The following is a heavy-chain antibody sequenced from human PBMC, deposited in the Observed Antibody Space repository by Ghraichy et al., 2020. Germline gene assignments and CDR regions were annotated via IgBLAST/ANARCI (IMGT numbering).Heavy chain of an antibody. D-gene: IGHD2-8*01. V-gene: IGHV2-5*02. J-gene: IGHJ4*02. CDR1: GFSHSNHGLG. CDR3: ARRDRATKGLYYFDS. Sequence: SGPTLVKPTQTLTMTCTFSGFSHSNHGLGIVWIRHPPGKALEWLALIYGDDDKRYSPSLKNRLTVTKDTSKNQVVLSVTNMDPVDTATYYCARRDRATKGLYYFDSWFQGSLVTVSS. CDR2: IYGDDDK.